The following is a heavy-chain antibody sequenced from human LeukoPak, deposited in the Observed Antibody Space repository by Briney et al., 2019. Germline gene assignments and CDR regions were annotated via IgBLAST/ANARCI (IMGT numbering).Heavy chain of an antibody. J-gene: IGHJ4*02. CDR3: AREYYYGSGSYVY. CDR1: GYTFTGYY. CDR2: MNPNSGNT. Sequence: ASVKVSCKASGYTFTGYYMHWVRQAPGQGLEWMGWMNPNSGNTGYAQKFQGRVTITRNTSISTAHMELSSLRSEDTAVYYCAREYYYGSGSYVYWGQGALVTVSS. V-gene: IGHV1-8*03. D-gene: IGHD3-10*01.